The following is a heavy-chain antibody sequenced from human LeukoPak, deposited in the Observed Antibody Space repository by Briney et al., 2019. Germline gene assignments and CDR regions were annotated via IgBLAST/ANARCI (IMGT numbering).Heavy chain of an antibody. V-gene: IGHV4-39*01. CDR1: GGSISSLDHY. CDR3: ARLVSLWFGESPNWFHP. CDR2: VFYSGSS. J-gene: IGHJ5*02. D-gene: IGHD3-10*01. Sequence: SETLSLTCTVSGGSISSLDHYWGWIRQPPAKGLEWIGNVFYSGSSYYNSSLQSRVTISVDTSKNQFSLKLRSVTAADTAVYYCARLVSLWFGESPNWFHPWGRGTLVTVSS.